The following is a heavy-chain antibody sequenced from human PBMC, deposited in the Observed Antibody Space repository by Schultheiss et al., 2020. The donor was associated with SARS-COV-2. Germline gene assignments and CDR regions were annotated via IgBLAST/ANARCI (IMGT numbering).Heavy chain of an antibody. CDR2: IWYDGSKT. Sequence: GGSLRLSCAASGFMFSAYGMHWVRQAPGKGLEWVAVIWYDGSKTYYADPVKGRFTISRDDSKNTLYLQMNSLRVEDTAVYYCATGDYDDGALDYWGQGTLVTVSS. CDR1: GFMFSAYG. J-gene: IGHJ4*02. V-gene: IGHV3-33*01. CDR3: ATGDYDDGALDY. D-gene: IGHD4-17*01.